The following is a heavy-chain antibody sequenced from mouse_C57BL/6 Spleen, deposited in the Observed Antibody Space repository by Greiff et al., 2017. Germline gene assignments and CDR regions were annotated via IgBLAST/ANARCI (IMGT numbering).Heavy chain of an antibody. CDR2: ISSGSSTI. CDR1: GFTFSDYG. CDR3: ARPGWPAQALDY. Sequence: EVKLVESGGGLVKPGGSLKLSCAASGFTFSDYGMHWVRQAPEKGLEWVAYISSGSSTIYYADTVKGRFTLSRDNAKNTLFLQMTSLRSEDTAMYYCARPGWPAQALDYWGQGTTLTVSS. D-gene: IGHD3-2*02. J-gene: IGHJ2*01. V-gene: IGHV5-17*01.